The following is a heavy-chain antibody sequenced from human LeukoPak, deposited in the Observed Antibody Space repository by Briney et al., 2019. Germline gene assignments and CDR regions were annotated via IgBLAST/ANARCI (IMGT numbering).Heavy chain of an antibody. V-gene: IGHV1-69*04. D-gene: IGHD2-2*01. CDR1: GGTFSSYT. Sequence: SVKVSCKASGGTFSSYTISWVRQAPGQGLEWMGRIIPILGIANYAQKFQGRVTITADKSTSTAYMELSSLRSEDTAVYYCARDKGYCSSTGCRGYNWFDPWGQGTLVTVSS. J-gene: IGHJ5*02. CDR2: IIPILGIA. CDR3: ARDKGYCSSTGCRGYNWFDP.